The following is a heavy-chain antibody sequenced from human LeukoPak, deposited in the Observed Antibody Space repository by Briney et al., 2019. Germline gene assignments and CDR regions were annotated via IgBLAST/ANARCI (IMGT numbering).Heavy chain of an antibody. Sequence: GGSLRLSCAASGFTFTRYWMHWVRQVPGKGLDWVSRINEDGSITTHADSVRGRFTISRDNAWDTLYLQMNSLRSEDTAVYYCARDLGGIAGSWGQGTLVTVSS. V-gene: IGHV3-74*01. J-gene: IGHJ4*02. CDR3: ARDLGGIAGS. CDR2: INEDGSIT. CDR1: GFTFTRYW. D-gene: IGHD1-26*01.